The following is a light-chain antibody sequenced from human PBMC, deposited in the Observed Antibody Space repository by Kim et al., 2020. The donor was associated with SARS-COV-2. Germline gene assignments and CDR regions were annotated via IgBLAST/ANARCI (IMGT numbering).Light chain of an antibody. CDR1: QSLLHSNGYNY. Sequence: DIVMTQSPLSLPVTPGEPASISCRASQSLLHSNGYNYLDWYLQKPGQSPQLLIYLGSNRAAGVPGRFSGRGSGTDFTLNISRVEDEDVGVYYCMQSLQSWTFGQGTKVDIK. J-gene: IGKJ1*01. CDR3: MQSLQSWT. V-gene: IGKV2-28*01. CDR2: LGS.